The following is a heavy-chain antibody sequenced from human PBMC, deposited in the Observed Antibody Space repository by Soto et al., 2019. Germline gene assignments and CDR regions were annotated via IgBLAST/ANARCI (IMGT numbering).Heavy chain of an antibody. V-gene: IGHV1-18*01. CDR1: GYTFGLYE. CDR2: ITPHNGNI. D-gene: IGHD7-27*01. CDR3: ARGRRLGTMKSIKYLQH. J-gene: IGHJ1*01. Sequence: QVQLVQSGREVKKPGDSVQVSCQASGYTFGLYEITWVRLAPGQGLEWMGWITPHNGNIKAAQKFQDRVTMTTDTSTTTAYLELRSLRSDDTAVYYCARGRRLGTMKSIKYLQHWGQGTLVTVSS.